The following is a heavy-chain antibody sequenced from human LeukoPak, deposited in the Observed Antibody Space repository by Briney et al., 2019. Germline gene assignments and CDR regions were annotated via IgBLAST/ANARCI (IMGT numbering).Heavy chain of an antibody. CDR3: ARGDAFSGDH. Sequence: GGSLRLSCAVSGFTFSDFWMSWVRQAPGRGLEWVADIHPEGNEKYHVESVKGRFTISRDNAKNSLFLQMNGLRVEDTAVYYCARGDAFSGDHWGQGTLVTVSS. CDR1: GFTFSDFW. V-gene: IGHV3-7*04. J-gene: IGHJ4*02. CDR2: IHPEGNEK.